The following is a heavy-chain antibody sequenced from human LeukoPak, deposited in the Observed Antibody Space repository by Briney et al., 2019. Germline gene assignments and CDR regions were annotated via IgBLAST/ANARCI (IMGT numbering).Heavy chain of an antibody. CDR3: ARGPYYYDSSGSFDY. CDR1: GGSISSSSYY. CDR2: IYYSGST. J-gene: IGHJ4*02. V-gene: IGHV4-39*01. Sequence: SETLSLTCTVSGGSISSSSYYWGWIRQPPGKGLEWIGSIYYSGSTYYNPSLKSRVTISVETSKNQFSLKLSSVPAEDTAVYYCARGPYYYDSSGSFDYWGQGTLVAVSS. D-gene: IGHD3-22*01.